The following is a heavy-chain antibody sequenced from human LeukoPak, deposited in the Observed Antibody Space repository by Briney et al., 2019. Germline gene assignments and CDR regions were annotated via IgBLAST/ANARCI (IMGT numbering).Heavy chain of an antibody. CDR2: ISGSGGST. D-gene: IGHD6-13*01. J-gene: IGHJ5*02. CDR3: ARDTAAAGTGWFDP. CDR1: GFTFSSYA. Sequence: GGSLRLSCAASGFTFSSYAMSWVRQAPGKGLEWVSAISGSGGSTNYADSVKGRFTISRDNAKNSLYLQMNSLRAEDTAVYYCARDTAAAGTGWFDPWGQGTLVTVSS. V-gene: IGHV3-23*01.